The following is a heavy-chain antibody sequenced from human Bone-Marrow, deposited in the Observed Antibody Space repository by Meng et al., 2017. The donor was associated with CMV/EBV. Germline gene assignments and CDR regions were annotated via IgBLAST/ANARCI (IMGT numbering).Heavy chain of an antibody. CDR1: GYTFTSYG. CDR3: ATSSYCGGDCYDY. J-gene: IGHJ4*02. D-gene: IGHD2-21*01. Sequence: PGKGSCKASGYTFTSYGISWVRRAPGQGLEWMGWISAYNGNTNYAQKLQGRVTMTTDTSTSTAYMELRSLRSDDTAVYYCATSSYCGGDCYDYWGQGTLVTVSS. V-gene: IGHV1-18*01. CDR2: ISAYNGNT.